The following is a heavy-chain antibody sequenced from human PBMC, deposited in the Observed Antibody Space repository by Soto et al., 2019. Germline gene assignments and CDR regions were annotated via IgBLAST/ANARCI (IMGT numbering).Heavy chain of an antibody. CDR3: ARVRSYYVLDY. CDR1: GGSISSYY. Sequence: SETLSLTCTVSGGSISSYYWSWIRQPPGKGLEWIGYVYYSGSTNYNPSLKSRVTISVDTSKNQFSLKLSSVTAADTAVYYCARVRSYYVLDYWGQGXLVTVSS. J-gene: IGHJ4*02. CDR2: VYYSGST. V-gene: IGHV4-59*01. D-gene: IGHD1-26*01.